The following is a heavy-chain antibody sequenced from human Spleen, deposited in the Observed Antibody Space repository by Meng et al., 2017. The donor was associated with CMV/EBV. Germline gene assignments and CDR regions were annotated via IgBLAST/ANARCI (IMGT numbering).Heavy chain of an antibody. J-gene: IGHJ4*02. Sequence: GESLKISCAASGFTFRTYRMNWVRQAPGKGLEWVSYISRSSDYIYYVDSVKGRFTISRDNAENSLYLQMNSPRAEDTAVYYCARVKDGDYHSFDYWGQGTLVTVSS. D-gene: IGHD4-17*01. V-gene: IGHV3-21*06. CDR1: GFTFRTYR. CDR2: ISRSSDYI. CDR3: ARVKDGDYHSFDY.